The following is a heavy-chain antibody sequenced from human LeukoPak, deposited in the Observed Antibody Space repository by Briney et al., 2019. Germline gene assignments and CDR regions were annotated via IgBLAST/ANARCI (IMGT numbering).Heavy chain of an antibody. V-gene: IGHV3-74*01. J-gene: IGHJ4*02. CDR3: ARDQTFVGGIDY. Sequence: PGGSLRLSCSASGFTFSSYWMHWVRQVPGKGLVWVSRVNRDGSRTSQADSVKGRFTISRDNAKNTLYLQMNSLRAEDTAVYYCARDQTFVGGIDYWGQGTLVTVSS. CDR2: VNRDGSRT. D-gene: IGHD2-21*01. CDR1: GFTFSSYW.